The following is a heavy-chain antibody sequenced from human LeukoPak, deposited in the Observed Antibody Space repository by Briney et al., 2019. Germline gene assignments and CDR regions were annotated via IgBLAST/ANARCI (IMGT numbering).Heavy chain of an antibody. Sequence: GGSLRLSCAASGFTFSNFGMHWVRQAPGKGLEWVAFIRFDGTGEFYADSVKGRFTISRDNSKNTLYLQMNSLRAEDTAVYYCAKAIVLLISGNAFDIWGQGTMVTVSS. CDR1: GFTFSNFG. CDR3: AKAIVLLISGNAFDI. J-gene: IGHJ3*02. D-gene: IGHD2/OR15-2a*01. CDR2: IRFDGTGE. V-gene: IGHV3-30*02.